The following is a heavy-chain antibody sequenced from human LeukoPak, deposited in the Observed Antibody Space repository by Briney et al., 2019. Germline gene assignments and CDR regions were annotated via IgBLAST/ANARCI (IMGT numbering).Heavy chain of an antibody. D-gene: IGHD5-18*01. V-gene: IGHV4-39*07. CDR3: AREMIQLWLPSWFDP. CDR1: GASISSNIYY. Sequence: PSETLSLTCTVSGASISSNIYYWGWIRQPPGKGLVRIGSIYYSGSTYYNPSLKSRVTISVDTSKNQFSLKLSSVTAADTAVYYCAREMIQLWLPSWFDPWGQGTLVTVSS. J-gene: IGHJ5*02. CDR2: IYYSGST.